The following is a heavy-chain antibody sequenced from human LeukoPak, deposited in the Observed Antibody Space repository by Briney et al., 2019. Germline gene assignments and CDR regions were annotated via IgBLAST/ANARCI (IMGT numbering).Heavy chain of an antibody. CDR3: ARSFRAAGIHYYYMDV. Sequence: SETLSPTRTVTGGSISGHYWTWIRQPPGKRLERIGDISHSGSTNCNPSLKSRVTISVDTSQNQFSLTLNSVTAADTAVYYCARSFRAAGIHYYYMDVWGKGTTVTVSS. CDR2: ISHSGST. J-gene: IGHJ6*03. V-gene: IGHV4-59*11. D-gene: IGHD6-13*01. CDR1: GGSISGHY.